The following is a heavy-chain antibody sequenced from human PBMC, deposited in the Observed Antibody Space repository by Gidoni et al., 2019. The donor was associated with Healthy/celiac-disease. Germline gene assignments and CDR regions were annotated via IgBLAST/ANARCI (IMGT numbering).Heavy chain of an antibody. Sequence: EVQLLESGGGLVKPGGSLRLSCAPSVFTFISYSMNWVRQAPGKGLEWVSSISSSRSYIYYADSVKGRFTIYRDNAKNSLYLQMNSLRAEDTAVYYCARDVPSPDYGDYVGWGQGTLVTVSS. D-gene: IGHD4-17*01. J-gene: IGHJ4*02. CDR1: VFTFISYS. CDR3: ARDVPSPDYGDYVG. CDR2: ISSSRSYI. V-gene: IGHV3-21*01.